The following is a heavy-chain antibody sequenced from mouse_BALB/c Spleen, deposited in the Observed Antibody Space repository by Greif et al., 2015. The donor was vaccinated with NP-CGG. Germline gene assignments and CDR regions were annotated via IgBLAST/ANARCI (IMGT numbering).Heavy chain of an antibody. Sequence: EVKLVESGAELVKPGASVKLSCTASGFNIKDTYMHWVKQRPEQGLEWIGRIDPANGNTKYDPKFQGKATITADTSSNTAYLQLGSLTSEDTAVYYCARWDWYFDVWGAGTTVTVSS. CDR2: IDPANGNT. J-gene: IGHJ1*01. V-gene: IGHV14-3*02. CDR3: ARWDWYFDV. CDR1: GFNIKDTY.